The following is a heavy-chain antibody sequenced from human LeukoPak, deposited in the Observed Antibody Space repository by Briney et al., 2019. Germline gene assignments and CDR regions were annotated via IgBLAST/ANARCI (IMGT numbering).Heavy chain of an antibody. CDR3: ASALTTVTPHFHY. J-gene: IGHJ4*02. CDR1: GFTFITYW. V-gene: IGHV3-74*01. Sequence: PGGSLRLSCAASGFTFITYWMYWVRQAPGKGLVWVSRINSDGSSATYADSVKGRFTISRDNAKNTVYLQMNSLRVEDTGVYSCASALTTVTPHFHYWGQGTLVTVSS. CDR2: INSDGSSA. D-gene: IGHD4-17*01.